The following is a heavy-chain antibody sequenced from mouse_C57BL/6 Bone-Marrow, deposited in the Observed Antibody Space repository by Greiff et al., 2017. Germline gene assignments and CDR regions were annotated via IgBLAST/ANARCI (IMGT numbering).Heavy chain of an antibody. J-gene: IGHJ2*01. D-gene: IGHD2-2*01. CDR1: GFNITNTY. CDR3: AGRGCDGYAYFDY. CDR2: IDPANGNT. Sequence: EVQLQQSVAELVRPGASVKLSCTASGFNITNTYMHWVKQRPEQGLEWIGRIDPANGNTKYTPKFQGKATITADTASNTAYLQLSSLTSEATAISDCAGRGCDGYAYFDYWGQGTTLTVSS. V-gene: IGHV14-3*01.